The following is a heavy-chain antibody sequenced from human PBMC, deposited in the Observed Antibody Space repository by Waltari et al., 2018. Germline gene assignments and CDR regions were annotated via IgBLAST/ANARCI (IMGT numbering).Heavy chain of an antibody. CDR2: MYHSGST. Sequence: QVQLQESGPGLVKPSETLSLTCAVSGYSISSGYYWGWIRQPPGKGLEWIGSMYHSGSTYTNPSLKIRVTISVDTSKNQFSLKLSSVTAADTAVYYCAREYGGGYYYYGMDVWGQGTTVTVSS. CDR1: GYSISSGYY. D-gene: IGHD4-17*01. CDR3: AREYGGGYYYYGMDV. V-gene: IGHV4-38-2*01. J-gene: IGHJ6*02.